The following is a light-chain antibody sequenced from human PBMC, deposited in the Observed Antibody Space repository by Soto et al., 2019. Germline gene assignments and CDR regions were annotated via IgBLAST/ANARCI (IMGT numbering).Light chain of an antibody. V-gene: IGKV3-20*01. CDR2: GAS. Sequence: EIVMTQSPSTLSVSPGERVTLSCRARQSVGSNLAWYQQKPGQDPRLLIYGASNRATGIPDRFSGSGSGTDFTLTISRLEPEDFAVYYCQQYGSSGTFGQGTKVDIK. J-gene: IGKJ1*01. CDR1: QSVGSN. CDR3: QQYGSSGT.